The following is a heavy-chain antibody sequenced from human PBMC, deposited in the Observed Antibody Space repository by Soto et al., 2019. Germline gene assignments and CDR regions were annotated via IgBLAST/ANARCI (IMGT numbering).Heavy chain of an antibody. CDR2: ISYDGSNK. CDR1: GFAFSSYW. D-gene: IGHD1-7*01. CDR3: ARSPRITGTTWFDP. J-gene: IGHJ5*02. Sequence: GGSLRLSCAASGFAFSSYWMHWVRQTPGKGPVWVAVISYDGSNKYYADSVKGRFTISRDNSKNTLYLQMNSLRAEDTAVYYCARSPRITGTTWFDPWGQGTLVTVSS. V-gene: IGHV3-30-3*01.